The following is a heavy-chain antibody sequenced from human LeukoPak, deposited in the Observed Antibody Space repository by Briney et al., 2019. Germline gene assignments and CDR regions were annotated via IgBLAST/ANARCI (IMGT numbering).Heavy chain of an antibody. Sequence: SVKVSCKASGGTFSSYAISWVRQAPGQGLEWMGGIIPIFGTANYAQKFQGRVTITADESTSTAYMELSSLRSEDTAVYCCARDNSGYDFPGYNWFDPWGQGTLVTVSS. D-gene: IGHD5-12*01. CDR3: ARDNSGYDFPGYNWFDP. V-gene: IGHV1-69*13. CDR1: GGTFSSYA. J-gene: IGHJ5*02. CDR2: IIPIFGTA.